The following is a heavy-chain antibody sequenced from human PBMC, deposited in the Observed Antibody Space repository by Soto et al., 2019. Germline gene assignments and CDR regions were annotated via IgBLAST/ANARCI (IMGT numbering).Heavy chain of an antibody. J-gene: IGHJ4*02. Sequence: MRLSCAASGFTFSDYYMSWIRQAPGKGLEWVSYISSSGDIIYYADSMKGRFTISRDNAKNSLYLQMNNLRAEDTAVYYCARDLGYYDSSGYLDYWGQGTLVTVSS. V-gene: IGHV3-11*01. CDR3: ARDLGYYDSSGYLDY. D-gene: IGHD3-22*01. CDR1: GFTFSDYY. CDR2: ISSSGDII.